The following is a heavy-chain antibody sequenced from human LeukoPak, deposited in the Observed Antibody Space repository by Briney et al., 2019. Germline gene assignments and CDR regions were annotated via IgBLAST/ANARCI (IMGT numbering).Heavy chain of an antibody. J-gene: IGHJ4*02. Sequence: GGSLRLSCAASGFTFSAYGMHWVRQAPGKGLEWVAIIWYDGGNKYYADSVKGRFTISRDNSKNTLFLQMNSLRVEDTAVYYCAKDGRSSAPHWGQGTLVTVSS. CDR2: IWYDGGNK. CDR1: GFTFSAYG. V-gene: IGHV3-33*06. CDR3: AKDGRSSAPH. D-gene: IGHD6-6*01.